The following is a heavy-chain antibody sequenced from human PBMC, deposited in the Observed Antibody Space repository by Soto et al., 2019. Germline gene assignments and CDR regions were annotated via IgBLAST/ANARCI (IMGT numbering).Heavy chain of an antibody. V-gene: IGHV1-24*01. CDR1: GYSFSEMS. D-gene: IGHD2-2*01. J-gene: IGHJ5*02. CDR2: FDGEDGQT. CDR3: ARGRDIVVVPAAYNWFDP. Sequence: ASVKFSCKVSGYSFSEMSMHWVRQTPEKGLEWMGSFDGEDGQTMYAQKFQGRVTMTRNTSVSTAYMELSSLRSEDTAVYYCARGRDIVVVPAAYNWFDPWGQGTLVTVSS.